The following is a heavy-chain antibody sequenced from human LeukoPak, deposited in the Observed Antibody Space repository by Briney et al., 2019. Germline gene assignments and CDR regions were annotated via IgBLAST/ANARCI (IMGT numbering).Heavy chain of an antibody. V-gene: IGHV3-23*01. J-gene: IGHJ4*02. CDR3: AKDSDIVVVPAAHHDY. Sequence: GGSLRLSCAASGFTFSSYAMSWVRQAPGKGLEWVSAISGSGGSTYYADSVKGRFTISRDNSKNTLYLQMNSLRAEDTAVYYCAKDSDIVVVPAAHHDYWGQGTPVTVSS. D-gene: IGHD2-2*01. CDR1: GFTFSSYA. CDR2: ISGSGGST.